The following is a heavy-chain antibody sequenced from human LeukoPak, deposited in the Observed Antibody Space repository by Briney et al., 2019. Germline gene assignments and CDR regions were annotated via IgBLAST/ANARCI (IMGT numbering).Heavy chain of an antibody. CDR1: GFTFSSYA. CDR2: ISGSGGST. V-gene: IGHV3-23*01. CDR3: AKDEGYSYGYRPSYFDY. Sequence: GGSLRLSCAASGFTFSSYAMSWVRQAPGKGPEWVSAISGSGGSTYYADSVKGRFTISRDNSKNTLYLQMNSLRAEDTAVYYCAKDEGYSYGYRPSYFDYWGQGTLVTVSS. J-gene: IGHJ4*02. D-gene: IGHD5-18*01.